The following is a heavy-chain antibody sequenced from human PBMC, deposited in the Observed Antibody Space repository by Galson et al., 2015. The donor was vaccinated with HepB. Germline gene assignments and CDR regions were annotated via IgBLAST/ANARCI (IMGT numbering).Heavy chain of an antibody. V-gene: IGHV3-53*01. CDR3: ARYCSSTSCYSERGGSFDY. J-gene: IGHJ4*02. CDR2: IYSSGNT. D-gene: IGHD2-2*01. CDR1: GFTVNTNH. Sequence: SLRLSCAASGFTVNTNHMTWVRQAPGKGLECVSVIYSSGNTNYADSVKGRFTISRDSSRNTLSLQMDSLRAEDTAMYYCARYCSSTSCYSERGGSFDYWGQGTLVTVSS.